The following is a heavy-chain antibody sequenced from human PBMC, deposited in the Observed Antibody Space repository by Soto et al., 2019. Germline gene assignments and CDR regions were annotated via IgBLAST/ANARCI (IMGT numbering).Heavy chain of an antibody. CDR3: ARDRVQVDTAMVTDYFDY. Sequence: GGSLRLSCAASGFTFSSYGMHWVRQAPGKGLEWVAVIWYDGSNKYYADSVKGRLTISRDNSKNTLYLQMNSLRAEDTAVYYCARDRVQVDTAMVTDYFDYWGQGTLVTVSS. D-gene: IGHD5-18*01. CDR2: IWYDGSNK. V-gene: IGHV3-33*01. J-gene: IGHJ4*02. CDR1: GFTFSSYG.